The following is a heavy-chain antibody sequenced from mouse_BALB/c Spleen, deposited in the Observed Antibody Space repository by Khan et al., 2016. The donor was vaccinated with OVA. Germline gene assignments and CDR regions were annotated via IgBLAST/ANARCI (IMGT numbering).Heavy chain of an antibody. CDR1: GFTFSSYG. CDR3: ASHLTGSFAY. V-gene: IGHV5-6*01. D-gene: IGHD4-1*01. Sequence: EVQLQESGGDLVKPGGSLKLSCAASGFTFSSYGMSWVRQTPDKRLEWVATISSDGSYTYYPDSVKGRFTISRDNVKNTLYLQMSSLKSEDTAMYYCASHLTGSFAYWGQGKLVTVSA. J-gene: IGHJ3*01. CDR2: ISSDGSYT.